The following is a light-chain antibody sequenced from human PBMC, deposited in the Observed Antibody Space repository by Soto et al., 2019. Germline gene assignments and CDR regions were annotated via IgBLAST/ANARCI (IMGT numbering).Light chain of an antibody. J-gene: IGKJ2*01. CDR1: QSISSTY. CDR3: QPYGGSPPYT. CDR2: GAS. Sequence: EIVLTQSPGTLSLSPGERATLSCRASQSISSTYLAWYQQKPGQAPRLLIYGASSRATGIPHGFSGSGSGTDFTLTITRLEPEDVAVYYCQPYGGSPPYTFGQGTKLEIK. V-gene: IGKV3-20*01.